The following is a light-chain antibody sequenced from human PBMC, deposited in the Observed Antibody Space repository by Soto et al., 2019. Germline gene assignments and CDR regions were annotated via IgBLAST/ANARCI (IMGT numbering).Light chain of an antibody. CDR3: LLSYSGALVV. CDR1: TGAVTSGHY. V-gene: IGLV7-46*01. J-gene: IGLJ2*01. CDR2: DTS. Sequence: QAVVTQDPSLTVSPGGTVTLTCGSSTGAVTSGHYPYWFQQKPGQAPRTLIYDTSNKHSWTPARFSGSLLGGKAALTLSGAQPEDEAEYYCLLSYSGALVVFGGGTQLTVL.